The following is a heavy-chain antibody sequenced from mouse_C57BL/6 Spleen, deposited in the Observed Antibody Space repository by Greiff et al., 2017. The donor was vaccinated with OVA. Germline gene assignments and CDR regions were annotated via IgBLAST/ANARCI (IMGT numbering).Heavy chain of an antibody. D-gene: IGHD1-1*01. CDR2: ISSGGSYT. V-gene: IGHV5-6*01. J-gene: IGHJ1*03. Sequence: EVQRVESGGDLVKPGGSLKLSCAASGFTFSSYGMSWVRQTPDKRLEWVATISSGGSYTYYPDSVKGRFTISRDNAKNTLYLQMSSLKSEDTAMYYCTRQTYYGSSYWYFDVWGTGTTVTVSS. CDR1: GFTFSSYG. CDR3: TRQTYYGSSYWYFDV.